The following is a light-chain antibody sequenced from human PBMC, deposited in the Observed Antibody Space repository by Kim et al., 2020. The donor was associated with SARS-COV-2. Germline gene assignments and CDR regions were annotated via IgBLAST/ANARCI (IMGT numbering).Light chain of an antibody. CDR1: SNDVGLFNL. CDR2: EFT. CDR3: CSYAHTTTSVL. J-gene: IGLJ2*01. V-gene: IGLV2-23*02. Sequence: SLTLSCNGTSNDVGLFNLVSWYQQHPGAAPNLIIFEFTKRPSGVSPRFSASKSGNTASLTISGLQAEDEADYFCCSYAHTTTSVLFGGGTQLTVL.